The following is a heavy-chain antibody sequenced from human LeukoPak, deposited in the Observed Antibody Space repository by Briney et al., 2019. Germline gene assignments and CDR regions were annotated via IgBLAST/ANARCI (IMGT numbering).Heavy chain of an antibody. D-gene: IGHD3-22*01. Sequence: ASVKVSCKASGYTFTGYYMHWVRQAPGQGLEWMGWINPNSGGTNYAQKFQGRVTMTRDTSISTAYMELSRLRSDDTAVSYCAGGYYYDSSGYYYGPYAFDIWGQGTMVTVSS. J-gene: IGHJ3*02. V-gene: IGHV1-2*02. CDR2: INPNSGGT. CDR3: AGGYYYDSSGYYYGPYAFDI. CDR1: GYTFTGYY.